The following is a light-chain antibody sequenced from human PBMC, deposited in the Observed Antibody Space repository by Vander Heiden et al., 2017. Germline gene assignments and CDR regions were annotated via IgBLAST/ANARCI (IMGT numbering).Light chain of an antibody. J-gene: IGKJ5*01. V-gene: IGKV3-20*01. CDR1: QSVGSSN. CDR3: QQYGTSPPVT. Sequence: ETVLTQSPGTLSLSPGERATLSCRASQSVGSSNLAWYQQKPGQAPRLLIFDASARATGIPDRFSGSGSGTDFTLTISRLEPEDFAVYYCQQYGTSPPVTFGQGTRLEIK. CDR2: DAS.